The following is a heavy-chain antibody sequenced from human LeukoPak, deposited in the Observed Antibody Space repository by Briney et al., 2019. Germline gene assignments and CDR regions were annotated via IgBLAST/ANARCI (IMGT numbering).Heavy chain of an antibody. D-gene: IGHD3-22*01. CDR2: MSATTQKT. Sequence: GGSLRLSCVASEFTFNDYAMTWVRRAPGKGLEWVAAMSATTQKTYYADSVRGRFTISRDNSKNTLYLQMNSLRAEDTAVYYCARDQDYYDSSGYPAWGQGTLVTVSS. V-gene: IGHV3-23*01. CDR3: ARDQDYYDSSGYPA. J-gene: IGHJ5*02. CDR1: EFTFNDYA.